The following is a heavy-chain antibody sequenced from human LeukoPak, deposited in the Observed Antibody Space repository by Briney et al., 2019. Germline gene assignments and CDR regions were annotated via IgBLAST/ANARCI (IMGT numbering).Heavy chain of an antibody. D-gene: IGHD3-22*01. CDR2: IRYDGSNK. V-gene: IGHV3-30*02. Sequence: GGSLRLSCAASGFTFSSYGMHWVRQAPGKGLEWVAFIRYDGSNKYYADSVKGRFTISRDNSKNTLYLQMNSLRAEDTAVYYCAKDTSPYYYDSSGYPPFDYWGQGTLVTVSS. J-gene: IGHJ4*02. CDR3: AKDTSPYYYDSSGYPPFDY. CDR1: GFTFSSYG.